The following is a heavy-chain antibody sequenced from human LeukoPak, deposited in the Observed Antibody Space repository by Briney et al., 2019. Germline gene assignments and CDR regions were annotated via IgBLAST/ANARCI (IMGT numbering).Heavy chain of an antibody. CDR2: IYYSGST. Sequence: PSESLSLTCTVSGGSISSSSYYWGWIRQPPGKGLEWIGSIYYSGSTYYNPSLKSRVTISVDTSKNQFSLKLSSVTAADTAVYYCASYHCRSTSCRFDYWGQGTLVTVSS. D-gene: IGHD2-2*01. J-gene: IGHJ4*02. CDR3: ASYHCRSTSCRFDY. CDR1: GGSISSSSYY. V-gene: IGHV4-39*07.